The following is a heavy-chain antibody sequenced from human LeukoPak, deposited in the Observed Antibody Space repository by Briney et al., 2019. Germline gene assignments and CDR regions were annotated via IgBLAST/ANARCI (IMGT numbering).Heavy chain of an antibody. Sequence: GGSLRLSCAASGFTFSAYWMTWVRQAPGKGLEWVANIKQDGSDKFYVDSVKGRFTISRDNAKNSLYLQMNSLRAEDTAVYYCARSPDGFDYWGQGTLVTVSS. CDR2: IKQDGSDK. CDR3: ARSPDGFDY. V-gene: IGHV3-7*01. J-gene: IGHJ4*02. CDR1: GFTFSAYW.